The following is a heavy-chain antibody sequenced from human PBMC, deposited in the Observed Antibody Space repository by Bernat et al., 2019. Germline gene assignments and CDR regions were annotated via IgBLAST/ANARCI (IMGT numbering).Heavy chain of an antibody. J-gene: IGHJ4*02. D-gene: IGHD3-10*01. CDR1: GFTFSNAW. CDR3: TTQGSESYYD. CDR2: IKSKAVGGTT. Sequence: ELQLVESGGGLVKPGGSLRLSCAASGFTFSNAWMNWVRQAPGKGLEWVGRIKSKAVGGTTDYAAPVKGRFTLSRDDSKNMVFLQMNSLRTEDTAVYYCTTQGSESYYDWGQGTLVTVSS. V-gene: IGHV3-15*07.